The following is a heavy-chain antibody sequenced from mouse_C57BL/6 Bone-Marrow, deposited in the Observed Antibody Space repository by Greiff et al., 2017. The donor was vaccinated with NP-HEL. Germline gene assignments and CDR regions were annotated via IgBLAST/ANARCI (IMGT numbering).Heavy chain of an antibody. Sequence: QVQLQQPGAELVKPGASVKMSCKASGYTFTSYWITWVKQRPGQGLEWIGDIYPGSGSTNYNEKFKSKATLTVDKSSSTAYMQLSSLTSEDSAVYYCARGSRNWSGFAYWGQGTLVTVSA. CDR3: ARGSRNWSGFAY. CDR2: IYPGSGST. CDR1: GYTFTSYW. J-gene: IGHJ3*01. V-gene: IGHV1-55*01. D-gene: IGHD4-1*01.